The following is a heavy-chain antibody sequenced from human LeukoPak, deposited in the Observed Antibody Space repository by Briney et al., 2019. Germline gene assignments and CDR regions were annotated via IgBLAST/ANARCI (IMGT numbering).Heavy chain of an antibody. CDR1: GHSMTTYY. D-gene: IGHD6-13*01. Sequence: TSETLSLTCTVSGHSMTTYYYSWVRQSPEKGLEWIGCMFHSGNTVSSTSLKTRVTMSLDTSKKQFSLKLTSVTAADTAVYYCGRGAAPDYWGQGILVAVST. J-gene: IGHJ4*02. CDR2: MFHSGNT. CDR3: GRGAAPDY. V-gene: IGHV4-59*01.